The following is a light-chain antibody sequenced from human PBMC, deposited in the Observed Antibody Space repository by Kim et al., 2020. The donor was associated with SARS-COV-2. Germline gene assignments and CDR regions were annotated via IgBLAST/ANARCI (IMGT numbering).Light chain of an antibody. CDR2: QDS. CDR1: KLGDKY. CDR3: QAWDSSTAWV. V-gene: IGLV3-1*01. J-gene: IGLJ3*02. Sequence: VSPGQSASITCSGDKLGDKYACWYQQKPGQSPVLVIYQDSKRPSGIPERFSGSNSGNTATLTISGTQAMDEADYYCQAWDSSTAWVFGGGTQLTVL.